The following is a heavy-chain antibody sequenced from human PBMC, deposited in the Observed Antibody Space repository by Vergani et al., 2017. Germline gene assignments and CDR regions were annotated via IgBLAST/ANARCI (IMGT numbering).Heavy chain of an antibody. D-gene: IGHD5-18*01. CDR3: AKAKSPFGIQLGTLCDY. Sequence: EVQLVESGGGLVQPGGSLRLSCAASGFTFSSYWMHWVRQAPGKGLVWVSRINSDGSSTSYADSVKGRFTISRDNAKNSLYLQMNSLRAEDTALYYCAKAKSPFGIQLGTLCDYWGQGTLVTVSS. V-gene: IGHV3-74*01. J-gene: IGHJ4*02. CDR2: INSDGSST. CDR1: GFTFSSYW.